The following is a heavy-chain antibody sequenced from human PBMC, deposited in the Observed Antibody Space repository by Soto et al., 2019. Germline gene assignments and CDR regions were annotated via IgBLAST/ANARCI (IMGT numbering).Heavy chain of an antibody. J-gene: IGHJ4*02. Sequence: SQTLSLTCAISGDSVSGNSAACNWIRPSPSRGLEWLGGTYYRSRWYNDYAVSVKSRVTVTSDTSKNRFSLHLNSVTPEGTAVYFCARAFPYYGSSDGYLDYWGQVALVTVS. CDR2: TYYRSRWYN. CDR1: GDSVSGNSAA. V-gene: IGHV6-1*01. D-gene: IGHD3-16*01. CDR3: ARAFPYYGSSDGYLDY.